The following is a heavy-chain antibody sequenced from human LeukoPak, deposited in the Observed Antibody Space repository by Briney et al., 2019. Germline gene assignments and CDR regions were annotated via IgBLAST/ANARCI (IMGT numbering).Heavy chain of an antibody. D-gene: IGHD5-24*01. CDR2: IIPIFGTT. Sequence: EASVKVSCKASGVTFSSYAISWVRQAPGQGLEWMGGIIPIFGTTNYAQKFQGRVTITTDESTSTAYMELGSLRSEDTAVYYCARDHGDGYNPGYRSFDYWGQGTLVTVSS. CDR1: GVTFSSYA. CDR3: ARDHGDGYNPGYRSFDY. J-gene: IGHJ4*02. V-gene: IGHV1-69*05.